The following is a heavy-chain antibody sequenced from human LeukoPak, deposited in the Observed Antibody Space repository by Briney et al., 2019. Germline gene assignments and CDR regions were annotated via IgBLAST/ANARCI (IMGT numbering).Heavy chain of an antibody. CDR2: IYHSGST. D-gene: IGHD6-13*01. CDR3: ARVGAGGPRRALDV. Sequence: SETLPLTCSVSGGSMSSYYWSWIRQSPGKGLEWIGYIYHSGSTDYNSSLKSRVTISEDTSKKQFSLKVSSVTAADTAVYYCARVGAGGPRRALDVWGQGTMVTVSS. V-gene: IGHV4-59*01. J-gene: IGHJ3*01. CDR1: GGSMSSYY.